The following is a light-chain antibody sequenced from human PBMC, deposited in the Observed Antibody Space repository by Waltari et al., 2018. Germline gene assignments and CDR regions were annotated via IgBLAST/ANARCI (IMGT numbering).Light chain of an antibody. CDR1: QNVVSAF. CDR2: DAF. J-gene: IGKJ4*01. V-gene: IGKV3-20*01. Sequence: EIVLTPSPGTLSLSPGERATLSCRASQNVVSAFLAWYQQKPGQAPRLLLHDAFKRATGTPDRFTGSGSGTDFTLTISRLEPEDVAVYYCQQYANLPLTFGGGTKVEI. CDR3: QQYANLPLT.